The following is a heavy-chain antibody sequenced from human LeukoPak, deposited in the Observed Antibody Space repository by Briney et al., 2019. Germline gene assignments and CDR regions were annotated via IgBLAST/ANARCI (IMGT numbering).Heavy chain of an antibody. CDR3: ARDRVYYGSGSYYRWFDP. CDR2: IIPIFGTA. V-gene: IGHV1-69*05. CDR1: GGTFSNYV. J-gene: IGHJ5*02. Sequence: GASVKVSCKASGGTFSNYVINWVRQAPGQGLEWMGGIIPIFGTANYAQKFQGRVTITTDESTSTAYMELSSLRSDDTAVYYCARDRVYYGSGSYYRWFDPWGQGTLVTVSS. D-gene: IGHD3-10*01.